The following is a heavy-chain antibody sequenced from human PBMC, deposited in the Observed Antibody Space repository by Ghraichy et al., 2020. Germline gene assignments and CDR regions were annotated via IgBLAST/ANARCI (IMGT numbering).Heavy chain of an antibody. CDR3: ARDPYGDYKYGGTDY. Sequence: GGSLRLSCAASGFTFSSYWMHWVRQAPGKGLVWVSRINSDGSSTSYADSVKGRFTISRDNAKNTLYLQMNSLRAEDTAIYYCARDPYGDYKYGGTDYWGRGTLVSVSS. CDR1: GFTFSSYW. CDR2: INSDGSST. V-gene: IGHV3-74*01. J-gene: IGHJ4*02. D-gene: IGHD4-17*01.